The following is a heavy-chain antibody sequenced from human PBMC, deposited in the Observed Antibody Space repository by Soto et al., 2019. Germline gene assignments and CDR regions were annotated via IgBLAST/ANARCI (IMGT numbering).Heavy chain of an antibody. D-gene: IGHD3-9*01. J-gene: IGHJ6*03. CDR2: SNHSGST. V-gene: IGHV4-34*01. CDR1: GGCFSGHY. Sequence: QVQLQQWGAGLLKPSETLSLTCAAYGGCFSGHYWSWIRQPPGKGLEWIGESNHSGSTDYNPSLKSRVTISVDPSKNQFCLKLSSVSDADRAVYYCARGQRYSDWPTLRGHYYYYMDVWGNGTTVTVSS. CDR3: ARGQRYSDWPTLRGHYYYYMDV.